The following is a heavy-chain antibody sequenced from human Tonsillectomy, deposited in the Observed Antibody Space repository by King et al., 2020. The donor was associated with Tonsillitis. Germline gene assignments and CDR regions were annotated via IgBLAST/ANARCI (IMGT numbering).Heavy chain of an antibody. Sequence: QLQESGPGLVKPSETLSLTCTVSSGSISSASYYWGWIRLPPGMGLEWIGSVYYSGSTYYNPSLKRRVTISVDTSKNQFSLKLSSVTAAETAVYYCARIQWLANYYYYYMDVWGKGTTVTVSS. V-gene: IGHV4-39*01. J-gene: IGHJ6*03. CDR2: VYYSGST. CDR3: ARIQWLANYYYYYMDV. CDR1: SGSISSASYY. D-gene: IGHD6-19*01.